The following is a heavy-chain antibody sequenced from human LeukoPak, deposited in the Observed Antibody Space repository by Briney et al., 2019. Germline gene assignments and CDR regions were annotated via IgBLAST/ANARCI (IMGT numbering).Heavy chain of an antibody. Sequence: PSETLSLTCAVYGGSFSGYYWSWIRQPPGKGLEWIGEINHSGSTNYNPSLKSRVTISVDTSKNQFSLKLSSVTAADTAVYYCARRRYYFDYWGQGTLVTVSS. D-gene: IGHD4-17*01. J-gene: IGHJ4*02. CDR2: INHSGST. CDR3: ARRRYYFDY. CDR1: GGSFSGYY. V-gene: IGHV4-34*01.